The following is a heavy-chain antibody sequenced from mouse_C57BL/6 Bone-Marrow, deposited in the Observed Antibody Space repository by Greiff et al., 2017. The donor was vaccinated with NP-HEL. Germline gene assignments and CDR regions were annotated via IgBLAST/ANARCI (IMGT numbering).Heavy chain of an antibody. CDR1: GFSLPSYG. Sequence: VQGVESGPGLVQPPQSLSITCTASGFSLPSYGVHWVRQSPGKGLEWLGVIWSGGSTDYNAAFISRLSISKDNSKSQVFFKMISLQADDTAIYYCSSYDGYYVSYGMDCWGQGASVTVSS. D-gene: IGHD2-3*01. V-gene: IGHV2-2*01. CDR3: SSYDGYYVSYGMDC. J-gene: IGHJ4*01. CDR2: IWSGGST.